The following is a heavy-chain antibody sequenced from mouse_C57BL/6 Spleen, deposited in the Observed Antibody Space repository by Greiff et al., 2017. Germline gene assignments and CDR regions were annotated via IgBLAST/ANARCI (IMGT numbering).Heavy chain of an antibody. Sequence: VKLQQSGAELVKPGASVKISCKASGYAFSSYWMNWVKQRPGKGLEWIGQIYPGDGDTNYNGKFKGKATLTADKSSSTAYMQLSSLTSEDSAVYFCARSGEAYYFDYWGQGTTLTVSS. D-gene: IGHD4-1*01. CDR1: GYAFSSYW. CDR3: ARSGEAYYFDY. V-gene: IGHV1-80*01. CDR2: IYPGDGDT. J-gene: IGHJ2*01.